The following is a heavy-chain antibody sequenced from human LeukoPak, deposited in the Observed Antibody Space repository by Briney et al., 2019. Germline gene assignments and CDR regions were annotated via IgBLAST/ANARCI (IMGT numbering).Heavy chain of an antibody. V-gene: IGHV1-69*01. D-gene: IGHD6-6*01. CDR1: GGTFSSYA. CDR3: ARGKQLDNYYYYGMDV. J-gene: IGHJ6*02. CDR2: IIPIFGTA. Sequence: EASVTVSFKASGGTFSSYAISWVRQAPGQGLEWMGGIIPIFGTANYAQKFQGRVTITADESTSTAYMELSSLRSEDTAVYYCARGKQLDNYYYYGMDVWGQGTTVTVSS.